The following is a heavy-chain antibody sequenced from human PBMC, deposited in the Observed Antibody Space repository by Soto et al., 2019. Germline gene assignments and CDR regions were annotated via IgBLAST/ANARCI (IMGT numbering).Heavy chain of an antibody. D-gene: IGHD3-3*01. CDR1: GGYISRGDYS. CDR2: IYYSGST. V-gene: IGHV4-31*03. Sequence: SETLSLTCTVSGGYISRGDYSWSWIRQHPGKGLEWIGYIYYSGSTYYNPSLKSRVNISLDTSKNQFSLKLSSVTAADTAVYYCARDTNDFGFDPWGQGTLVTVSS. CDR3: ARDTNDFGFDP. J-gene: IGHJ5*02.